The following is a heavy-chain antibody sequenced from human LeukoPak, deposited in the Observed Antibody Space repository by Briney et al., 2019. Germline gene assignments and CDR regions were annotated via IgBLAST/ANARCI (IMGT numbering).Heavy chain of an antibody. CDR2: IYYSGST. Sequence: PSETLSLTCTVSGGSISSGGYYWSWIRQHPGKGLEWIGYIYYSGSTYYNPSLKSRVTISVDTSKNQFSLKLSSVTAADTAVYYCASFASSSSWYGGGYYYYGMDVWGQGTTVTVSS. V-gene: IGHV4-31*03. D-gene: IGHD6-13*01. CDR3: ASFASSSSWYGGGYYYYGMDV. J-gene: IGHJ6*02. CDR1: GGSISSGGYY.